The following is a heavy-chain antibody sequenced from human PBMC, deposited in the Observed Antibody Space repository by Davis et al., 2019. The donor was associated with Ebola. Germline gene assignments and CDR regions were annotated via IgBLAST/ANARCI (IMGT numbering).Heavy chain of an antibody. V-gene: IGHV4-39*01. CDR1: GDSITSGDYY. CDR2: FYYTGIT. D-gene: IGHD3-22*01. Sequence: MPPRSLTLSCTLSGDSITSGDYYWGWVRQSPGKGLEWLGTFYYTGITFYNPSLKSRITVSVDPSKNPFSLKLNSATAADKAVYYCVSLRQTHDTSGYSQPCGYWGQGSLVTVSS. CDR3: VSLRQTHDTSGYSQPCGY. J-gene: IGHJ4*02.